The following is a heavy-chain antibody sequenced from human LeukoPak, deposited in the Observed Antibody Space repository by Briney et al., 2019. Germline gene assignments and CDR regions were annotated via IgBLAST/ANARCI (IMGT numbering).Heavy chain of an antibody. CDR3: ASSLQLWSHFDY. J-gene: IGHJ4*02. Sequence: PSETLSLTCTVSGGSISSYYWSWIRQPPGKGLEWIGYIYYSGSTNYNPSLKSRVTISVDTSKNQFSLKLSSVTAADTAVYYCASSLQLWSHFDYWGQGTLVTASS. D-gene: IGHD5-18*01. CDR2: IYYSGST. CDR1: GGSISSYY. V-gene: IGHV4-59*08.